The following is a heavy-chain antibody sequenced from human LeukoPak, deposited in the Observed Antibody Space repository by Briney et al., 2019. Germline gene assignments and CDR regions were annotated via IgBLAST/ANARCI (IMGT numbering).Heavy chain of an antibody. J-gene: IGHJ3*02. CDR2: IYYSGST. CDR3: ARVVRTAKTFDI. V-gene: IGHV4-31*03. Sequence: PSETLSLTCTVSGGSISSGIYYWSWIRQHPGKGLEWIGYIYYSGSTDSKPSLKSRVTMSVDTSVNQFFLKLDSVTAADTAVYYCARVVRTAKTFDIWAKGRWSPSLQ. D-gene: IGHD4/OR15-4a*01. CDR1: GGSISSGIYY.